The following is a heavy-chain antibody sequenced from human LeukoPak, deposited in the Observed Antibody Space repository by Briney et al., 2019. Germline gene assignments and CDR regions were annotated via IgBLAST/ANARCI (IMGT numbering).Heavy chain of an antibody. CDR3: ARDLIVRVRGVTPLFGY. CDR1: GYTFTSYG. J-gene: IGHJ4*02. D-gene: IGHD3-10*01. CDR2: ISAYNGNT. Sequence: ASVKVSCKASGYTFTSYGISWVRQAPGQGLEWMGWISAYNGNTNYAQKLQGRVTMTTDTSTSTAYMELRSLRSDDTAVYYCARDLIVRVRGVTPLFGYWGQGTLVTVSS. V-gene: IGHV1-18*01.